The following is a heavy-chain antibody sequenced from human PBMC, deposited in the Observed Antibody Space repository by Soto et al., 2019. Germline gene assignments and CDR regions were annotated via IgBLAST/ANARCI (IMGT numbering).Heavy chain of an antibody. D-gene: IGHD4-17*01. J-gene: IGHJ4*02. Sequence: EVQLVESGGGLVHPGRSLRLSCAASGFTFDDHGMHWVRQVPGKGLEWVSGISWNSDNMAYADSVKGRFTISRDNGKNSLYLQMNSLRAEDTAFYYCAKAYGDFYGYFDYWGQGTLVTVSS. CDR3: AKAYGDFYGYFDY. CDR1: GFTFDDHG. V-gene: IGHV3-9*01. CDR2: ISWNSDNM.